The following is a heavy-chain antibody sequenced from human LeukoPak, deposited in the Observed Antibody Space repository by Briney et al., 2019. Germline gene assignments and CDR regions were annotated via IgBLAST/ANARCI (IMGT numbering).Heavy chain of an antibody. CDR3: ARQGRAVYYYGSGEPIDY. V-gene: IGHV1-18*01. CDR1: GYTFTSYG. CDR2: ISAYNGNT. Sequence: GASVKVSCKASGYTFTSYGISWVRQAPGQGLDWMGWISAYNGNTNYAQKLQGRVTMTTDTSTSTAYMELRSLRSDDTAVYYCARQGRAVYYYGSGEPIDYWGQGTLVTVSS. J-gene: IGHJ4*02. D-gene: IGHD3-10*01.